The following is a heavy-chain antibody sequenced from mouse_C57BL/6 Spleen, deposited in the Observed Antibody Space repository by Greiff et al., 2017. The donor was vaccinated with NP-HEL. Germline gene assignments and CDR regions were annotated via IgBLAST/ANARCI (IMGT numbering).Heavy chain of an antibody. V-gene: IGHV1-69*01. Sequence: QVQLQQPGAELVMPGASVKLSCKASGYTFTSSWMHWVKQRPGQGLEWIGEIDPSDSYTHYNQKFPGKSTLTVDKSSSTAYMQLSSLTAEDSAVYYCARYYGSSSWFAYWGQGTLGTVSA. J-gene: IGHJ3*01. CDR2: IDPSDSYT. CDR1: GYTFTSSW. D-gene: IGHD1-1*01. CDR3: ARYYGSSSWFAY.